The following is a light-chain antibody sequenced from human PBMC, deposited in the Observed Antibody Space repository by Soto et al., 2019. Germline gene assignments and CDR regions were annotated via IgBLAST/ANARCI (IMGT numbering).Light chain of an antibody. Sequence: QSALTQPASVSGSPGQSITISCTGTSSDVGGYNYVSWYQQHPGKAPKLMIYEVSNRPSGVSNRFSGSKSGNTASLTISGLQADDEADYYCSSYTSSSTPDVFGGGTKLTVL. V-gene: IGLV2-14*01. CDR3: SSYTSSSTPDV. J-gene: IGLJ2*01. CDR2: EVS. CDR1: SSDVGGYNY.